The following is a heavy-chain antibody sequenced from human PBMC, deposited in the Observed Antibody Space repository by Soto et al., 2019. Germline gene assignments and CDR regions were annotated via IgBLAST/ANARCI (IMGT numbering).Heavy chain of an antibody. V-gene: IGHV3-23*01. Sequence: EVQLLESGGGLVQPGGSRRLSCAASGFTFSSYAMSWVRQAPGKGLEWVSAISGSGGSTYYADSVKGRFTISRDNSKNTLYLQMNSLRAEDTAVYYCAKDEESGTMVRGVASFDYWGQGTLVTVSS. CDR2: ISGSGGST. D-gene: IGHD3-10*01. CDR3: AKDEESGTMVRGVASFDY. CDR1: GFTFSSYA. J-gene: IGHJ4*02.